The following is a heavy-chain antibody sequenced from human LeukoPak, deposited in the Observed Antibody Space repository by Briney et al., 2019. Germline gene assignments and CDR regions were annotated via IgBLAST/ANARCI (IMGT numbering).Heavy chain of an antibody. CDR1: GFTFSSYA. CDR3: AKAKITLIVVANPNSGALDI. Sequence: GGSLRLSCAASGFTFSSYAMTWVRQAPGKGLEWVSGISGSGSSTYSADSVKGRFTISRDNSNNTLYLQMNSLRAEDTALYYCAKAKITLIVVANPNSGALDIWAKGQWSPSLQ. D-gene: IGHD3-22*01. CDR2: ISGSGSST. V-gene: IGHV3-23*01. J-gene: IGHJ3*02.